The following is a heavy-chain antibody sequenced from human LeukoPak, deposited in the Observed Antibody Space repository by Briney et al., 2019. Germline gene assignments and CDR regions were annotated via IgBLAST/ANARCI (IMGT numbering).Heavy chain of an antibody. CDR2: INPNNGDT. CDR1: GSTFTGYY. Sequence: ASVKVSCKASGSTFTGYYIHWVRQAPGQGLEWMGWINPNNGDTNCAQKFQDRVTMTRDTSISTAYMELSRLTSDDTAVYYCAREDCSGDCSLHYYHMDVWGKGTTVTVSS. J-gene: IGHJ6*03. D-gene: IGHD2-21*02. CDR3: AREDCSGDCSLHYYHMDV. V-gene: IGHV1-2*02.